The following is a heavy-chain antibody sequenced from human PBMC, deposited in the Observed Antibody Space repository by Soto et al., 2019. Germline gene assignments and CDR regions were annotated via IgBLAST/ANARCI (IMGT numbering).Heavy chain of an antibody. Sequence: ASVKVSCKASGYTFTSYGISWVRQAPGQGLERMGWISAYNGNTNYAQKLQGRVTITRDTSASTAYMELSSLRSEDTAVYYCARDPSVRGVIFYYYGMDVWGQGTTVTVSS. CDR2: ISAYNGNT. J-gene: IGHJ6*02. D-gene: IGHD3-10*01. CDR3: ARDPSVRGVIFYYYGMDV. CDR1: GYTFTSYG. V-gene: IGHV1-18*01.